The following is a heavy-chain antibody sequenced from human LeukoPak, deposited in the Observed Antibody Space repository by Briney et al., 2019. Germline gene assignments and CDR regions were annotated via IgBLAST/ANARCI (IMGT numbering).Heavy chain of an antibody. CDR3: ARELYSSGWYLGL. D-gene: IGHD6-19*01. CDR1: GFTVSSSY. CDR2: IYSGGST. V-gene: IGHV3-53*01. J-gene: IGHJ4*02. Sequence: GGSLRLSCAASGFTVSSSYMSWVRQAPGKGLEWVSLIYSGGSTYYADSVKGRFTISRDNSKDTLHLQMNSLRAEDTAMYYCARELYSSGWYLGLWGQGTLVTVSS.